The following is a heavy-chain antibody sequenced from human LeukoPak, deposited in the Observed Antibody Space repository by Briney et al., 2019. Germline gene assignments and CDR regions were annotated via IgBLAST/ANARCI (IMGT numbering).Heavy chain of an antibody. CDR3: ARDFLNAVKGKAPPSGSDP. Sequence: ASVKVSCKASGYTFTSYAMHWVRQAPGQRLEWMGWINAGNGNTKYSQKFQGRVTITRDTSASTAYMELSSLRSEDTAVYYCARDFLNAVKGKAPPSGSDPWARGPLVPV. J-gene: IGHJ5*02. CDR1: GYTFTSYA. D-gene: IGHD2/OR15-2a*01. V-gene: IGHV1-3*01. CDR2: INAGNGNT.